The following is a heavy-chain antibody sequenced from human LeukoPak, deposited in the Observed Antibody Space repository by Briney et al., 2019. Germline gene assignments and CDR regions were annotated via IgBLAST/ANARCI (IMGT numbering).Heavy chain of an antibody. J-gene: IGHJ4*02. Sequence: GGSLRLSCAASGFTFSSRPMSWVRQPPGKGLEWVSGISGSGDRTYYAESVKGRFTISRDSSKNTLYLEMNSLRAEDTAVYYCARDEVITFRLFDHWGQGTLVTVSS. V-gene: IGHV3-23*01. CDR1: GFTFSSRP. D-gene: IGHD1-14*01. CDR3: ARDEVITFRLFDH. CDR2: ISGSGDRT.